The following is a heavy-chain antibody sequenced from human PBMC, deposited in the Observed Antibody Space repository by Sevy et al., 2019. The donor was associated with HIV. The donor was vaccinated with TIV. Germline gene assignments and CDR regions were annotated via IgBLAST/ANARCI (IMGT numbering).Heavy chain of an antibody. V-gene: IGHV3-15*01. CDR3: TTNDVFDI. J-gene: IGHJ3*02. Sequence: GGSLRLSCAASGFAFSNAWMSWVRQAPGKGLEWVGRIKTTADGGPTDYAAPVKEGFIISRDDSKNTLYLQMNSLKTEDTAVYYCTTNDVFDIWGQGTMVTVSS. CDR1: GFAFSNAW. CDR2: IKTTADGGPT.